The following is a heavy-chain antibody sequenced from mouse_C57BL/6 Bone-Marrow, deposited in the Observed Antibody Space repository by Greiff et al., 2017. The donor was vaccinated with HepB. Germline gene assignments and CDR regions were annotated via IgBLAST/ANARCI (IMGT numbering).Heavy chain of an antibody. V-gene: IGHV1-78*01. CDR1: GYTFTDHT. D-gene: IGHD2-5*01. CDR3: AGVGIYYSNFTFDY. J-gene: IGHJ2*01. CDR2: IYPRDGST. Sequence: QVQLQQPDAELVKPGASVKISCKVSGYTFTDHTIHWMKQRPEQGLEWIGYIYPRDGSTKYNEKFKGKATLTADKSSSTAYMQLNSLTSEDSAVYFCAGVGIYYSNFTFDYWGQGTTLTVSS.